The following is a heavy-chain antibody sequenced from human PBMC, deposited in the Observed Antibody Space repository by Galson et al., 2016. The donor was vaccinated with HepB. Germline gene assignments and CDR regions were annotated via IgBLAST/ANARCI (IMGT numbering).Heavy chain of an antibody. CDR1: GDSVSSNSAT. V-gene: IGHV6-1*01. Sequence: CAISGDSVSSNSATWNWIRQSPSRGLEWLGRTYYKSKWNDDYALSVKSRITINPDTSKNQLSLHLKSVTPEDTAVYYCARDRIAATDSFYYYGMDVWGEGITVIVSS. CDR3: ARDRIAATDSFYYYGMDV. CDR2: TYYKSKWND. D-gene: IGHD6-13*01. J-gene: IGHJ6*04.